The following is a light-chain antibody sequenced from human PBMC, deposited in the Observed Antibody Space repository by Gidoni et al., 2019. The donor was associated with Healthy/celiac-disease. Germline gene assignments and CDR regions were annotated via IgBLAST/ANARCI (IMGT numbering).Light chain of an antibody. J-gene: IGKJ2*01. CDR3: QQRSNWRMYT. CDR2: DAS. CDR1: QSVSSY. Sequence: EIVLTQSPATLSLSPGERATLSCRASQSVSSYLAWYQQKPGQAPRLLIYDASNRATGIPARFSGSGSGTDFTLTISSLEPEDFAVYYCQQRSNWRMYTFXQGTKLEIK. V-gene: IGKV3-11*01.